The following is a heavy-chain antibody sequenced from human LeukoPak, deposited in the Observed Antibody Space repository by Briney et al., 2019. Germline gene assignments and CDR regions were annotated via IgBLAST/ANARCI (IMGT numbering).Heavy chain of an antibody. CDR3: ARNPYYYDSSGHFDY. CDR1: RFTFSSYS. CDR2: ISSTSSYI. D-gene: IGHD3-22*01. J-gene: IGHJ4*02. Sequence: SGGSLRLSCVASRFTFSSYSMNWVRQAPGKGLEWVSSISSTSSYIYYADSVKGRFTISRDNAKNSLYLQMNSLRAEDTAVYYCARNPYYYDSSGHFDYWGQGTLVTVSS. V-gene: IGHV3-21*01.